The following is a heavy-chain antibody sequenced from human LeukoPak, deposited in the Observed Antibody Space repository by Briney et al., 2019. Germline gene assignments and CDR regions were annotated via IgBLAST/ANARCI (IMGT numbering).Heavy chain of an antibody. CDR2: IIPILGIA. V-gene: IGHV1-69*04. CDR3: ARNLGGYSGYNRYYFDY. D-gene: IGHD5-12*01. CDR1: GCTFSSYA. Sequence: GSSVKVSCKASGCTFSSYAISWVRQAPGQGLEWMGRIIPILGIANYAQKFQGRVTITADKSTSTAYMELSSLRSEDTAVYYCARNLGGYSGYNRYYFDYWGQGTLVTVSS. J-gene: IGHJ4*02.